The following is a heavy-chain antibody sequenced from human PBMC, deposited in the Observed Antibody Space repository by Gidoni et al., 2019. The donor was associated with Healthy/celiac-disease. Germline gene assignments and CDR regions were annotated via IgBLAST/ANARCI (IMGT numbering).Heavy chain of an antibody. J-gene: IGHJ6*02. Sequence: QVQLQESGPGLVKPSEPLSLTCTVSGGSLSSSYWSWIRQPAGKGLEWIGRIYTSGSTNYNPSLKSRVTMSVDTSKNQFSLKLSSVTAADTAVYYCARAQGAAADLYYYYGMDVWGQGTTVTVSS. CDR3: ARAQGAAADLYYYYGMDV. D-gene: IGHD6-13*01. CDR2: IYTSGST. V-gene: IGHV4-4*07. CDR1: GGSLSSSY.